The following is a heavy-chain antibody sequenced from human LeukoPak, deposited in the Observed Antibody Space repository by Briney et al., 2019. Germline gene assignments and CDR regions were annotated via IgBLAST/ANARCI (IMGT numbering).Heavy chain of an antibody. CDR2: ISPYNGNT. V-gene: IGHV1-18*01. Sequence: GASVKVSCKASGYTFTNYGISWVRQAPGQGLEWVGWISPYNGNTHYAQKFQGRVSMTTDTSTYTAYMELSSLRSDDAAVYYCARDADLVLGSTGLDYWGQGTLVTVSS. CDR3: ARDADLVLGSTGLDY. D-gene: IGHD2-8*02. CDR1: GYTFTNYG. J-gene: IGHJ4*02.